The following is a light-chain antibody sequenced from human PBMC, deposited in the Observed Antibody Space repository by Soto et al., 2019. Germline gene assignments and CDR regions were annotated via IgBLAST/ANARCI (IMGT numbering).Light chain of an antibody. CDR1: TSNIGSNT. CDR2: SNN. Sequence: QSVLTQPPSASGTPGQRVTISCSGSTSNIGSNTVNWYQQHPGTAPKLLIYSNNQRPSGVPDRFSGSKSGTSASLAISGLQSGDESGYFCAAWDDSLNGWVFGVGTKLTVL. CDR3: AAWDDSLNGWV. J-gene: IGLJ3*02. V-gene: IGLV1-44*01.